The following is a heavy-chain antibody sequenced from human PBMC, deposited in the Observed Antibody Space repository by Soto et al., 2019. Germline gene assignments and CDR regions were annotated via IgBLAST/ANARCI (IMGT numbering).Heavy chain of an antibody. V-gene: IGHV1-46*01. D-gene: IGHD2-21*02. CDR1: GYNFTTYY. CDR3: ARGIGYCTTKSCYFFEFDL. J-gene: IGHJ5*02. Sequence: QVQLVQSGAEVTKPGASVTISCKASGYNFTTYYFHWVRQAPGHGLESRGIISPDGRSPNYAQNFKNRVSMTRDTSTSTVYLQLSSLRTEDTAVYFCARGIGYCTTKSCYFFEFDLWGQGTLVTVSS. CDR2: ISPDGRSP.